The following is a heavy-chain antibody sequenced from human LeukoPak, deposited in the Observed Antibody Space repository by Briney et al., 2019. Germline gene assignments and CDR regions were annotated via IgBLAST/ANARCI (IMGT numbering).Heavy chain of an antibody. J-gene: IGHJ4*02. V-gene: IGHV1-69*01. CDR2: IIPIFGTA. CDR1: GGTFSSYA. CDR3: ARGTSGIRGTMIVAYYFDY. D-gene: IGHD3-22*01. Sequence: SVKVSCKASGGTFSSYAISWVRQAPGQGLEWMGGIIPIFGTANYAQKFQGRVTITADESTSTAYMELSSLRSEDTAVYYCARGTSGIRGTMIVAYYFDYWGQGTLVTVSS.